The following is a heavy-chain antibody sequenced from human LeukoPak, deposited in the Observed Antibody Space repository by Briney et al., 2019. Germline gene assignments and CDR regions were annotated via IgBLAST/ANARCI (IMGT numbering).Heavy chain of an antibody. D-gene: IGHD2-2*01. Sequence: GGSLRLSCAASGFTFSSYAMSWVRQAPGKGLEWVSAISGSGGRTYYTDSVKGRFTISRDNSKNTLYLQMNSLRAEDTAVYYCATSSTNQLPKDYWGQGTLVTVSS. CDR2: ISGSGGRT. CDR1: GFTFSSYA. CDR3: ATSSTNQLPKDY. V-gene: IGHV3-23*01. J-gene: IGHJ4*02.